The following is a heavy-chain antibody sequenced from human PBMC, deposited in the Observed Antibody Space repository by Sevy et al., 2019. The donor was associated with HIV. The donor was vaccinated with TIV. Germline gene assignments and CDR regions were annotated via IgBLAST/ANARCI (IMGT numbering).Heavy chain of an antibody. J-gene: IGHJ6*02. D-gene: IGHD5-18*01. V-gene: IGHV3-21*01. CDR2: ISSSSSYI. CDR1: GFTFSSYS. Sequence: GGCLRLSCAASGFTFSSYSMNWVRQAPGKGLEWVSSISSSSSYIYYADSVKGRFTVSRDNAKNSLYLQMNSLRAEDTAVYYCARNHPDTAMVTAYYYYGMDVWGQGTTVTVSS. CDR3: ARNHPDTAMVTAYYYYGMDV.